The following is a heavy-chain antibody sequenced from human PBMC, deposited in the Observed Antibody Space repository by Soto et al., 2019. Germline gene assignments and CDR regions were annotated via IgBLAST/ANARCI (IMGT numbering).Heavy chain of an antibody. Sequence: SLRLSCAASGFTFSSFAMSWVRQAPGKGLEWVSAISGSAAHTYYADSVKGRFTISRDNSKNTLYLQMNSLRAEDTAVYYCAKATYSSGWRYYFDYWGQGTLVTVSS. V-gene: IGHV3-23*01. CDR3: AKATYSSGWRYYFDY. D-gene: IGHD6-19*01. CDR1: GFTFSSFA. CDR2: ISGSAAHT. J-gene: IGHJ4*02.